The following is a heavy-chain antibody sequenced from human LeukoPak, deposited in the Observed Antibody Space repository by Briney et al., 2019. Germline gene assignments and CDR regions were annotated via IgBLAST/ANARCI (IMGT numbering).Heavy chain of an antibody. CDR1: GGSISSGLYY. V-gene: IGHV4-39*01. CDR2: MHYSGST. CDR3: AKNDRGRPADY. D-gene: IGHD1-26*01. Sequence: SETLSLTCSVSGGSISSGLYYWSWIRQPPGKGLEWIVSMHYSGSTCYNPSLKSRVTISVDTSKNQYSLRLLSVTAADTSVYYCAKNDRGRPADYWGQGNLVTVSS. J-gene: IGHJ4*02.